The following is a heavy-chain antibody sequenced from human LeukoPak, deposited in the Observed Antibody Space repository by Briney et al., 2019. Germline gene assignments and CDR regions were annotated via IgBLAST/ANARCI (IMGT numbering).Heavy chain of an antibody. D-gene: IGHD2-2*01. J-gene: IGHJ3*02. CDR2: ISAYNGNT. V-gene: IGHV1-18*01. CDR1: GYTFSNYA. CDR3: ARVVPAAIRGMAFDI. Sequence: GASVKVSCKASGYTFSNYAISWVRQAPGQGLEWMGWISAYNGNTNYAQKFQGRVTMTRDMSTSTVYMELSSLRSEDTAVYYCARVVPAAIRGMAFDIWGQGTMVTVSS.